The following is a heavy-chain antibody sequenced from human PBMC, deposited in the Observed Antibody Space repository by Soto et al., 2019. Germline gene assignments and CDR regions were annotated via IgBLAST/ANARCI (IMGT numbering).Heavy chain of an antibody. J-gene: IGHJ6*02. CDR2: IIPIFGTA. D-gene: IGHD6-6*01. Sequence: QVQLVQSGAEVKKPGSSVKVSCKASGGTFSSYAISWVRQAPGQGLEWMGGIIPIFGTANYAQKFQGRVTITADESTSTAYMELSSLRSEDTAVYYCASNPLTSIAARLSPYGMDVWGQGTTVTVSS. CDR3: ASNPLTSIAARLSPYGMDV. V-gene: IGHV1-69*01. CDR1: GGTFSSYA.